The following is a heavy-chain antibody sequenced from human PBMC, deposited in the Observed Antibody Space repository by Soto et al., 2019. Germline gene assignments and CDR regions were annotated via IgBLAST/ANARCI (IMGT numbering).Heavy chain of an antibody. J-gene: IGHJ4*02. CDR1: GFTFTRYS. Sequence: GGSLRLSCAVSGFTFTRYSMNWVRQAPGKGLEWVSSISSTTNYIYYGDSMKGRFTISRDNAKNSLYLEMNSLRAEDTAVYYCARESEDLTSNFDYWGQGTLVSVSS. CDR3: ARESEDLTSNFDY. CDR2: ISSTTNYI. V-gene: IGHV3-21*06.